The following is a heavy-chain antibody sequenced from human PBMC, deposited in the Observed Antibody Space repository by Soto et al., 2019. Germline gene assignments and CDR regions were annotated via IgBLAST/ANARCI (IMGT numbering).Heavy chain of an antibody. CDR3: ARGESDSSGYYYDGYYYDYGRDV. D-gene: IGHD3-22*01. V-gene: IGHV4-38-2*01. J-gene: IGHJ6*02. Sequence: SETLSLTRAVSGYSISSGYNWGRVRQPPGQGLEWIGSTHNKGSTNYNPSLKSRVTISVDTSKNQCPLKRSSLTAEDTDVYCGARGESDSSGYYYDGYYYDYGRDVWGQGTTVT. CDR1: GYSISSGYN. CDR2: THNKGST.